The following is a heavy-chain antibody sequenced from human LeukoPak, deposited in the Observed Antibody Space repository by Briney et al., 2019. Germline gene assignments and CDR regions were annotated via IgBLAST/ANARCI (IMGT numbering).Heavy chain of an antibody. V-gene: IGHV3-66*02. Sequence: GGSLRLSCAASGFTVSSNYMSWVRQAPGKGLEWVTVIYRGGSTYYAHSVKARFTISRDNSKNTLYLQMNSLRAEDTAVYYCAREKTGAGLDYWGQGTLVTVSS. J-gene: IGHJ4*02. CDR1: GFTVSSNY. CDR2: IYRGGST. CDR3: AREKTGAGLDY.